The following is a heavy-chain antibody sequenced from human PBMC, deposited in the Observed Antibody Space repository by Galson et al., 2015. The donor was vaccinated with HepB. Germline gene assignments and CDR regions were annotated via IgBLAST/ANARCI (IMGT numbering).Heavy chain of an antibody. CDR3: ARLDGDYAYGAAYWYFDL. J-gene: IGHJ2*01. Sequence: ETLSLPCTVSGDPISRSRYYWGWIRQPPGKGLEWNGSIYYSRSTYYNPSLKSRVTISVETSKNQFTLKLSSVTAADTAVYYCARLDGDYAYGAAYWYFDLWGRGTLVTVSS. CDR1: GDPISRSRYY. D-gene: IGHD4-17*01. CDR2: IYYSRST. V-gene: IGHV4-39*01.